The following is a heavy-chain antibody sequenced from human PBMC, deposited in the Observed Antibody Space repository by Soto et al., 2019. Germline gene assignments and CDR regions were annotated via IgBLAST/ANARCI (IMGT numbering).Heavy chain of an antibody. V-gene: IGHV3-23*01. CDR2: ISGSGGST. J-gene: IGHJ6*02. CDR3: AKGDYDEVSYYYYGMDV. Sequence: GGFLRLSCAASGFTFSSYAMSWVRQAPGKGLEWVSAISGSGGSTYYADSVKGRFTISRDNSKNTLYLQMNSLRAEDTAVYYCAKGDYDEVSYYYYGMDVWGQGTTVTVSS. CDR1: GFTFSSYA. D-gene: IGHD4-17*01.